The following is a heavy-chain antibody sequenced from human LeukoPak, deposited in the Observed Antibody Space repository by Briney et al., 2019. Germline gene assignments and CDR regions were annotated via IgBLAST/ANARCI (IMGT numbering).Heavy chain of an antibody. CDR3: ARDRGYSGYTSPFDY. CDR1: GLTISSYS. CDR2: ISSSSTI. J-gene: IGHJ4*02. D-gene: IGHD5-12*01. Sequence: PGGSLRLSCAASGLTISSYSMNWVRQAPGKGLQWVSYISSSSTIYYADSVKGRFTISRDNAKNSLYLQMNSLRAEDTAVYYCARDRGYSGYTSPFDYWGQGTLVTVSS. V-gene: IGHV3-48*01.